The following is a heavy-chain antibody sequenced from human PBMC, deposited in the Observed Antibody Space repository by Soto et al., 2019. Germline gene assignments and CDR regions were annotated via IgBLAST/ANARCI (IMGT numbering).Heavy chain of an antibody. CDR1: GFTFSSYA. CDR2: ISGSGGST. D-gene: IGHD3-3*01. CDR3: AKDPYYDFWSGYYTPLGYYYGMDV. Sequence: GGSLRLSCAASGFTFSSYAMSWVRQAPGKGLEWVSAISGSGGSTYYADSVKGRFTISRDNSKNTLYLQMNSLRAEDTAVYYCAKDPYYDFWSGYYTPLGYYYGMDVWGQGTTVTVSS. J-gene: IGHJ6*02. V-gene: IGHV3-23*01.